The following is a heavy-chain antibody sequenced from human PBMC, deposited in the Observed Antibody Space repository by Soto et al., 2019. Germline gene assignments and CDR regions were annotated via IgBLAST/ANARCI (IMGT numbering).Heavy chain of an antibody. J-gene: IGHJ3*02. CDR1: GFTFSVYT. Sequence: GGSLRLSCAVPGFTFSVYTMDWVRQAPGKGLEWVSSIRSDSSYKYYADSVKGRFTISRDNAKNSLYLQMDSLRAEDTAVYYCARDLSADAFDIWGRGTMVTVSS. V-gene: IGHV3-21*01. CDR3: ARDLSADAFDI. CDR2: IRSDSSYK.